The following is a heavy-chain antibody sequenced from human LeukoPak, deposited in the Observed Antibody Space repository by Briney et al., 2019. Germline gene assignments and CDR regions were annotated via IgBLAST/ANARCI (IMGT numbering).Heavy chain of an antibody. J-gene: IGHJ4*02. CDR1: GYTFPSYF. CDR3: ASQPPNYGGNPEPFDY. Sequence: ASVKVSCKASGYTFPSYFMHWVRQAPGQGLEWMGIINPTGGSTTYAQKFQGRVTMTRDTSTSTVYMELSSLRSEDTAVYYCASQPPNYGGNPEPFDYWGQGTLVTVSS. CDR2: INPTGGST. V-gene: IGHV1-46*01. D-gene: IGHD4-23*01.